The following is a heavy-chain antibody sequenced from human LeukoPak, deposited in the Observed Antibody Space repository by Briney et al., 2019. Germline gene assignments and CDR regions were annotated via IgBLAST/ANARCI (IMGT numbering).Heavy chain of an antibody. CDR1: GGSISSHY. Sequence: PSETLSLTCTVSGGSISSHYWSWIRQPPGKGLEWIGYIYYSGSTNYNPSLKSRVTISVDTSKNQFSLKLSSVTAADTAVYYCARVKLVVSGYYHPDAFDIWGQGTMVTVSS. D-gene: IGHD3-22*01. CDR2: IYYSGST. V-gene: IGHV4-59*11. CDR3: ARVKLVVSGYYHPDAFDI. J-gene: IGHJ3*02.